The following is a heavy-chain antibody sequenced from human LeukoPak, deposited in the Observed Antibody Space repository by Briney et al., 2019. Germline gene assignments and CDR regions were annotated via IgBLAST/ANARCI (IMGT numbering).Heavy chain of an antibody. J-gene: IGHJ3*02. V-gene: IGHV1-2*06. D-gene: IGHD1-26*01. Sequence: ASVKVSCKASGYTFTGYYMHWVRQAPGQRLEWMGRINPNSGGTNYAQKFQSRVTMTRDRSISTAYMELSRLRSDDTAVYYCARAGSGSDYDAFDIWGQGTMVTVSS. CDR3: ARAGSGSDYDAFDI. CDR1: GYTFTGYY. CDR2: INPNSGGT.